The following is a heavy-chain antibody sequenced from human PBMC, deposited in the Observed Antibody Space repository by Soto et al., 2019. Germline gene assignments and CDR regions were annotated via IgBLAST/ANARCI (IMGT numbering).Heavy chain of an antibody. J-gene: IGHJ4*02. D-gene: IGHD3-22*01. Sequence: QVQLVQSGAEVKKPGASVKVSCKASGYTFASYGISWVRQAPGQGLEWMGWISAYNGNTNYAQKLQGRVTMTTDTSTSTAYMELSNLRSDDTAVYYCARDRDYYDSSGPSDYWGQGTLVTVSS. CDR1: GYTFASYG. V-gene: IGHV1-18*04. CDR3: ARDRDYYDSSGPSDY. CDR2: ISAYNGNT.